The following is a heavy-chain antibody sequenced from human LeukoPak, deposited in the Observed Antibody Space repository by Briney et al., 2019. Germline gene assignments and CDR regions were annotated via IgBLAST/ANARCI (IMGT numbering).Heavy chain of an antibody. V-gene: IGHV4-34*01. CDR2: INHSGST. J-gene: IGHJ4*02. CDR1: GGSFSGYY. CDR3: ARRGYSYRY. D-gene: IGHD5-18*01. Sequence: SETLSLTCAVYGGSFSGYYWSWIRQPPGKGLEWIGEINHSGSTNHNPSLKSRVAISVDTSKNQFSLKLSSVTAADTAVYYCARRGYSYRYWGQGTLVTVSS.